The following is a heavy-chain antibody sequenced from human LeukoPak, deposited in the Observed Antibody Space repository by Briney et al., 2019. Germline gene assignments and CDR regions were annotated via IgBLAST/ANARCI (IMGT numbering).Heavy chain of an antibody. D-gene: IGHD4-23*01. CDR1: GFPFSDYA. CDR3: ARHFGGFDF. V-gene: IGHV3-30*04. J-gene: IGHJ3*01. CDR2: ISFDGSVK. Sequence: PGGSLRLSCAASGFPFSDYAMHWVRQAPGKGLEWVAVISFDGSVKDFADSVKGRFTISRDNSKNTLYLQMNSLRPEDTAVYYCARHFGGFDFWGQGTMVTASS.